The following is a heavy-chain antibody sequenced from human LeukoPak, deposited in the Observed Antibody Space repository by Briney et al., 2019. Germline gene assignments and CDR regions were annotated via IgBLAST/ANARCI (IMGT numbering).Heavy chain of an antibody. CDR3: AGRTLGNDY. V-gene: IGHV4-4*07. Sequence: SETLSLTCTVSGGSITSYYWSWIRQSAGKGLEWIGRIYITGSTTYNPSLRSRVTTLLEASKNQFALKVRSVTGADTAVYYWAGRTLGNDYWGQGTLVTASS. D-gene: IGHD7-27*01. J-gene: IGHJ4*02. CDR2: IYITGST. CDR1: GGSITSYY.